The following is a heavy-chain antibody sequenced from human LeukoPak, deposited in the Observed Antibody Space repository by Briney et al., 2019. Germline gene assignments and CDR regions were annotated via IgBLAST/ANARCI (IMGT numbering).Heavy chain of an antibody. V-gene: IGHV1-8*01. J-gene: IGHJ6*03. CDR3: ARDWNDFWSGSRRYYYYYMDV. CDR1: GYTFTSCD. D-gene: IGHD3-3*01. CDR2: MNPNSGNT. Sequence: ASVKVSCKASGYTFTSCDINWVRQATGQGLEWMGWMNPNSGNTGYAQKFQGRVTMTRNTSISTAYMELSSLRSEDTAVYYCARDWNDFWSGSRRYYYYYMDVWGKGTTVTVSS.